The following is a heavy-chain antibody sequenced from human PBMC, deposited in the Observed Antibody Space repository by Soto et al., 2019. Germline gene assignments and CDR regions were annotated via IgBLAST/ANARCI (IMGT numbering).Heavy chain of an antibody. CDR1: GYTFTNYD. D-gene: IGHD7-27*01. CDR2: MNPDSGDT. J-gene: IGHJ4*02. Sequence: GASVKVSCKASGYTFTNYDINWVRQATGQGPEWMGWMNPDSGDTGYVPSFQGRVSMTRSTSISTAYMELSDLRSEDTAVYYCARSRGGTGVHFDFWGQGTQVTVSS. V-gene: IGHV1-8*01. CDR3: ARSRGGTGVHFDF.